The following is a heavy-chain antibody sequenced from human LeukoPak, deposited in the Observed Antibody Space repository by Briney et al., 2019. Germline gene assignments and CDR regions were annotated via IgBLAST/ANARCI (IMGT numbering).Heavy chain of an antibody. V-gene: IGHV3-23*01. CDR3: AKKVYYDSSGYIDY. CDR2: ISGSGGST. D-gene: IGHD3-22*01. J-gene: IGHJ4*02. CDR1: GFTFSSYA. Sequence: AGGSLRLSCAASGFTFSSYAMSWVRQAPGKGLEWVSAISGSGGSTYYADSVKGRFTISRDNSKNTLYLQMNSLRAEDTAVYYCAKKVYYDSSGYIDYRGQGTLVTVSS.